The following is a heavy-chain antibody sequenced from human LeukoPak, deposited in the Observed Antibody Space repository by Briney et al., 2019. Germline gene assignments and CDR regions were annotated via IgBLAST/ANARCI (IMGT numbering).Heavy chain of an antibody. CDR1: GFTFSSYA. V-gene: IGHV3-30*14. CDR3: ARGYYYDY. D-gene: IGHD3-10*01. J-gene: IGHJ4*02. CDR2: ISYDGSNK. Sequence: GGSLRLSCAASGFTFSSYAMHWVRQAPGKGLEWVAVISYDGSNKYYADSVKGRFTISRDNSKNTLYLQMNSLRAEDTAVYYCARGYYYDYWGQGTLVTVSS.